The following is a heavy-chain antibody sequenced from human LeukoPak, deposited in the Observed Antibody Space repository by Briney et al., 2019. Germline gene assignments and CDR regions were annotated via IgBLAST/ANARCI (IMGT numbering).Heavy chain of an antibody. CDR3: AREAYSRSEGVYYFDY. CDR2: MFYSGST. V-gene: IGHV4-39*01. D-gene: IGHD6-13*01. Sequence: KASETLSLTCTVSGGSITSSSYYWGWIRQPPGKGLEWIGSMFYSGSTYYNPSLESRVTISVDTSKNQFSLRLSSVTAADTAVYYCAREAYSRSEGVYYFDYWGQGTLVTVSS. CDR1: GGSITSSSYY. J-gene: IGHJ4*02.